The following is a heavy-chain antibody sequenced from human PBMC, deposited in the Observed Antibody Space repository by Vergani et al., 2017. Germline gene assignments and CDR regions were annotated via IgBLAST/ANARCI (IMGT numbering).Heavy chain of an antibody. J-gene: IGHJ2*01. CDR3: ARDLGSDYGEGSGYFDL. D-gene: IGHD4-17*01. CDR1: GGSISSYY. V-gene: IGHV4-59*01. Sequence: QVQLQESGPGLVKPSETLSLTCTVSGGSISSYYWSWIRQPPGKGLEWIGYIYYSGSTNYNPSLKSRVTISVDTSKNQFSLKLSSVTAADTAVYYCARDLGSDYGEGSGYFDLWGRGTLVTVSS. CDR2: IYYSGST.